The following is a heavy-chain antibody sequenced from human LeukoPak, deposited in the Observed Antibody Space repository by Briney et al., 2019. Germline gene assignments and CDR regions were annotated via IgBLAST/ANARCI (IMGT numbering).Heavy chain of an antibody. Sequence: PGGSLRLSCAASGFTFSSYAMSWVRQAPGKGLEWLSAISGGGDSTWYADSVKGRFTISRDNSKNTLSLQMNSLRAEDTTVYYCAKDLDITMVSYFDYWGQGTLVTVSS. CDR1: GFTFSSYA. J-gene: IGHJ4*02. D-gene: IGHD3-10*01. V-gene: IGHV3-23*01. CDR3: AKDLDITMVSYFDY. CDR2: ISGGGDST.